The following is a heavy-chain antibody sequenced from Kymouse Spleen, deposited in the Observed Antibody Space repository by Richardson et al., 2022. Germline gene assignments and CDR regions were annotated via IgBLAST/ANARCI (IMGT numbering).Heavy chain of an antibody. D-gene: IGHD6-19*01. CDR2: INAGNGNT. Sequence: QVQLVQSGAEVKKPGASVKVSCKASGYTFTSYAMHWVRQAPGQRLEWMGWINAGNGNTKYSQKFQGRVTITRDTSASTAYMELSSLRSEDTAVYYCAREQWLVQDWFDPWGQGTLVTVSS. J-gene: IGHJ5*02. CDR1: GYTFTSYA. V-gene: IGHV1-3*01. CDR3: AREQWLVQDWFDP.